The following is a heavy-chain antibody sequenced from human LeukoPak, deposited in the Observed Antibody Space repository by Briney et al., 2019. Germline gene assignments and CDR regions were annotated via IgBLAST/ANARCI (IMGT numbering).Heavy chain of an antibody. J-gene: IGHJ4*02. CDR2: IWYDGSNK. Sequence: PGGSLRLSCAASGFTFSSYGMHWVRQAPGKGLEWVAVIWYDGSNKYYADSVKGRFTISRDNSKNTLYLQTNRLRAEDTATYYCARESVAIDYWGQGTLVTVSS. CDR1: GFTFSSYG. D-gene: IGHD2-15*01. V-gene: IGHV3-33*01. CDR3: ARESVAIDY.